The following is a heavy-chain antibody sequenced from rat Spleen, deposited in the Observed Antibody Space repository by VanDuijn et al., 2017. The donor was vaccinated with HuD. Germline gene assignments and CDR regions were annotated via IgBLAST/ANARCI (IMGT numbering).Heavy chain of an antibody. Sequence: EVQLQESGPGLVKPSQSLSLTCSVTGFSITSNYWAWIRKFPGNKMEWIGHISYSGTTSYNPSLKSRISITRDTSKNHFFLQLNSVTTEDTATYYCARSYGGYIPYFDYWGQGVMVTVSS. CDR1: GFSITSNY. CDR2: ISYSGTT. CDR3: ARSYGGYIPYFDY. J-gene: IGHJ2*01. V-gene: IGHV3-1*01. D-gene: IGHD1-11*01.